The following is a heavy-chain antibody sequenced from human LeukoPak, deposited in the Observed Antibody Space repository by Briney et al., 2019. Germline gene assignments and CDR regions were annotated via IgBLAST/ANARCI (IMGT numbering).Heavy chain of an antibody. Sequence: GGSLRLSCAVSGFSVSSTYMTWVRQAPGKGLEWVSITYSDGNTYYAESMRGRFTVSRGYSKNTLYLQMKSLRVEDTAFYYCARDLSYFDYWGQGTLVTVSS. D-gene: IGHD2/OR15-2a*01. V-gene: IGHV3-53*01. CDR1: GFSVSSTY. CDR3: ARDLSYFDY. CDR2: TYSDGNT. J-gene: IGHJ4*02.